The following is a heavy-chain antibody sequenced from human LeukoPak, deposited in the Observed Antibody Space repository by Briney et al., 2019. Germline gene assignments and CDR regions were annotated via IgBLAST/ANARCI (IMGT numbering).Heavy chain of an antibody. CDR2: IRYDGSNK. Sequence: PGGSLRLSCAASGFTFSSYGMHWVRQAPGKGLEWVAFIRYDGSNKYYADSVKGRFTISRDNSKNTLYLQMNSLRAEDTAVYYCAEDRRDGYGAFDYWGQGTLVTVSS. J-gene: IGHJ4*02. CDR3: AEDRRDGYGAFDY. D-gene: IGHD5-24*01. CDR1: GFTFSSYG. V-gene: IGHV3-30*02.